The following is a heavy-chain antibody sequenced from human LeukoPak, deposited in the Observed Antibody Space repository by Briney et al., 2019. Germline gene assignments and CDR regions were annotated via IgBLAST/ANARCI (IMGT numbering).Heavy chain of an antibody. J-gene: IGHJ6*02. CDR1: GLTLSRHW. CDR3: ARGHYDMDV. V-gene: IGHV3-7*05. Sequence: PGGPLRLSCAASGLTLSRHWMSWVRQAPGKGLEWVANINEDGSQKHHVDSVKGRFSISRDNAKNSLNLQMNSLRAEDTAVYYCARGHYDMDVWGQGTPVTLSS. CDR2: INEDGSQK.